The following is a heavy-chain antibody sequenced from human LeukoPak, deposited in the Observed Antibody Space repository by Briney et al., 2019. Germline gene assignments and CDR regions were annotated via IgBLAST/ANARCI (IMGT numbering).Heavy chain of an antibody. CDR1: GFTFSSYA. CDR2: ISGGGGST. CDR3: AKDLGTTIYYYYMDV. Sequence: GGSLRLSCAASGFTFSSYAMSWVRQAPGKGLEWVSAISGGGGSTYYADSVKGRFTISRDNSKNTLYLQMNSLRAEDTAVYYCAKDLGTTIYYYYMDVWGKGTTVTVSS. J-gene: IGHJ6*03. V-gene: IGHV3-23*01. D-gene: IGHD3-16*01.